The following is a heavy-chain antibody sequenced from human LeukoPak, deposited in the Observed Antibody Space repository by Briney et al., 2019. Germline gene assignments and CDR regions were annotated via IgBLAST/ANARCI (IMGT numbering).Heavy chain of an antibody. J-gene: IGHJ4*02. V-gene: IGHV4-34*01. Sequence: PSETLSLTCAVYGGSFSGYYWSWIRQPPGKGLEWIGEINHSGSTNYNPSLKSRVTISVDTSKNQFSLKLSSVTAADTAVYYCARYCSSTSCYGHKSYSSSWGQGTLVTVSS. CDR1: GGSFSGYY. D-gene: IGHD2-2*01. CDR3: ARYCSSTSCYGHKSYSSS. CDR2: INHSGST.